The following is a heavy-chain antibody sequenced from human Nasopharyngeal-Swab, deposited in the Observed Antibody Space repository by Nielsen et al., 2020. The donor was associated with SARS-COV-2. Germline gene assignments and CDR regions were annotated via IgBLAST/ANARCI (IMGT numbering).Heavy chain of an antibody. J-gene: IGHJ6*02. CDR2: ISSSSSYI. CDR1: GFTFSSYS. CDR3: AKSNGDITIFGVVIRGRYGMDV. D-gene: IGHD3-3*01. Sequence: GESLKISCAASGFTFSSYSMNWVRQAPGKGLEWVSSISSSSSYIYYADSVKGRFTISRDNAKNSLYLQMNSLRAEDTAVYYCAKSNGDITIFGVVIRGRYGMDVWGQGTTVTVSS. V-gene: IGHV3-21*04.